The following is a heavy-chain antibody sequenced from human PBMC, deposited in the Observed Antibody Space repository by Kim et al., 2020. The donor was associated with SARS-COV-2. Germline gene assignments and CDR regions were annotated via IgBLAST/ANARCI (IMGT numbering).Heavy chain of an antibody. V-gene: IGHV4-31*03. CDR2: IYYSGST. CDR3: ARGAVVAGQYRDPYYYYGMDV. Sequence: SKTLSLTCTVSGGSISSGGYYWSWIRQHPGKGLEWIGYIYYSGSTYYNPSLKSRVTISVDTSKNQFSLKLSSVTAADTAVYYCARGAVVAGQYRDPYYYYGMDVWGQGTTVTVSS. CDR1: GGSISSGGYY. J-gene: IGHJ6*02. D-gene: IGHD2-15*01.